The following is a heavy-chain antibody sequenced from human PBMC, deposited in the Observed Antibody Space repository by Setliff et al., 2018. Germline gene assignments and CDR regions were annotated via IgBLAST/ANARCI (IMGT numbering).Heavy chain of an antibody. V-gene: IGHV4-4*07. CDR1: GGSISSYY. Sequence: KSSETLSLTCTVYGGSISSYYWSWIRQPAGKGLEWIGHIYIGGSANYNPSLKSRVTMSIYTSKNQFSLKLSSVTAADTAVYYCARAIYSSGWYLRYYYYMDVWGKGTTVTVSS. CDR3: ARAIYSSGWYLRYYYYMDV. CDR2: IYIGGSA. D-gene: IGHD6-19*01. J-gene: IGHJ6*03.